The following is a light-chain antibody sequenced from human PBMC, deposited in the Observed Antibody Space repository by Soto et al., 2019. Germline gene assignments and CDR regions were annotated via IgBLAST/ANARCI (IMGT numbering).Light chain of an antibody. CDR3: KHMRT. V-gene: IGKV1-5*01. CDR1: QNINNW. Sequence: DIQMPQSPSTLSASVGDRVPITCRASQNINNWIAWYQQTPGKVLKFLIYDDSSLDTGVPSRFGGSGVGTEFSLTIRSQQPDDFGSYYYKHMRTFGQGTKGDIK. J-gene: IGKJ1*01. CDR2: DDS.